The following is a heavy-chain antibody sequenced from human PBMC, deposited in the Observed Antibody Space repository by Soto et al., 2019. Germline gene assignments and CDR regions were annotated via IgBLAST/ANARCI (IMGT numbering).Heavy chain of an antibody. CDR3: AKDPIRYCSSSGCHYFGY. CDR2: ISAGGGSI. J-gene: IGHJ4*02. V-gene: IGHV3-23*01. Sequence: XVSLGLSCAASGFTFRTYAMSWVRQAPGKGLEWVSDISAGGGSIYYADSVKGRFTISRDNSMNTLSLQMNSLRAEDTAVYYCAKDPIRYCSSSGCHYFGYWGQGTLVTV. D-gene: IGHD2-2*01. CDR1: GFTFRTYA.